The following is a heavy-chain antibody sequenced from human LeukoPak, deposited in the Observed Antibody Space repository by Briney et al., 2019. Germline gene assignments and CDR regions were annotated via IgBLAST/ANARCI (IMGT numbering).Heavy chain of an antibody. CDR2: IYESGTT. J-gene: IGHJ4*02. D-gene: IGHD2-15*01. Sequence: SETLTLTCAVYGESLNSYYWSWVRQPPGEGLEWIGEIYESGTTEYNPSLKSRVTISMVPSKQQFSLSLSSVTAADTAVYYCARGAWATRLGSWGLGTPVIVSS. CDR3: ARGAWATRLGS. CDR1: GESLNSYY. V-gene: IGHV4-34*01.